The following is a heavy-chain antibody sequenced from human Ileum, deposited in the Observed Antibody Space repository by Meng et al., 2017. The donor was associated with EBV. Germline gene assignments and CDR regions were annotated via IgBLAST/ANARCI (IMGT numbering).Heavy chain of an antibody. Sequence: QLQLQQCGAGLLKPSATLSLTCAVYGGFFSGYYWSWIRQSPGKGLEWIGEINHSGSTNYNPSLKSRVTISVDTSKNQFSLKLTSVTAADTAVYYCAREARSSGYHPGIGPWGQGTLVTVSS. CDR2: INHSGST. V-gene: IGHV4-34*02. J-gene: IGHJ5*02. D-gene: IGHD3-22*01. CDR1: GGFFSGYY. CDR3: AREARSSGYHPGIGP.